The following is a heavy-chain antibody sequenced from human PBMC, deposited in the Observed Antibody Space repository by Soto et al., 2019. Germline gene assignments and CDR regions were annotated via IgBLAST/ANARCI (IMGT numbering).Heavy chain of an antibody. J-gene: IGHJ5*02. CDR2: IIPIFGTA. CDR1: GYTLPELP. CDR3: ASLWDYDFWSGYYTGSSYNWFDP. V-gene: IGHV1-69*13. Sequence: GASVKVSCKVSGYTLPELPIHWVRQAPGQGLEWMGGIIPIFGTANYAQKFQGRVTITADESTSTAYMELSSLRSEDTAVYYCASLWDYDFWSGYYTGSSYNWFDPWGQGTLVTVSS. D-gene: IGHD3-3*01.